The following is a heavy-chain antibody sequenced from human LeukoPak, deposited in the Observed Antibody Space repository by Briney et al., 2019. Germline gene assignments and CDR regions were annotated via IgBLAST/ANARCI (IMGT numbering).Heavy chain of an antibody. CDR3: ARRRSYEVGATPPNWFDP. D-gene: IGHD1-26*01. Sequence: ASVKVSCKASGYTFTSYDINWVRQATGQGLEWMGWMNPNSGNTGFAQKFQGRVTMTRNTSISTAYMELSSLRSEDTAVYYCARRRSYEVGATPPNWFDPWGQGTLVTVSS. CDR1: GYTFTSYD. V-gene: IGHV1-8*01. CDR2: MNPNSGNT. J-gene: IGHJ5*02.